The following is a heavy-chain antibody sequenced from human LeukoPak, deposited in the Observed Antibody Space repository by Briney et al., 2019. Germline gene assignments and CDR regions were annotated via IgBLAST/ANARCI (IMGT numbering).Heavy chain of an antibody. D-gene: IGHD1-26*01. Sequence: SSETLSLTCAVYGGSFSGYYWSWIRQPAGKGLEWIGRIYTIGSANYNPSLKSRVTISVDTSKNQFSLKLSSVTAADTAVYYCARESGPGAYYYYYMDVWGKGTTVTISS. CDR1: GGSFSGYY. CDR2: IYTIGSA. CDR3: ARESGPGAYYYYYMDV. J-gene: IGHJ6*03. V-gene: IGHV4-4*07.